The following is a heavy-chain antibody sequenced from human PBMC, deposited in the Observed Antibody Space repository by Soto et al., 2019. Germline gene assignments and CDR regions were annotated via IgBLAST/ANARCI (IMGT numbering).Heavy chain of an antibody. V-gene: IGHV3-21*01. J-gene: IGHJ4*02. CDR1: GFTFSTYD. Sequence: PGGSLRLSCAASGFTFSTYDMHWVRQAPGEGLEWVSSITADSDYIYYADSVKGRFSISRDNAKNSLYLQMYRLRAEDTAVYHCVKSRGGNNFDFFDWGQGALVTVSS. CDR2: ITADSDYI. D-gene: IGHD5-12*01. CDR3: VKSRGGNNFDFFD.